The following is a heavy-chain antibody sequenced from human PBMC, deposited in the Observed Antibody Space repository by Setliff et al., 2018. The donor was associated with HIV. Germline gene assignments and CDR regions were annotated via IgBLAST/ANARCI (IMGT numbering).Heavy chain of an antibody. J-gene: IGHJ6*03. CDR1: GFNFNTYW. Sequence: PGGSLRLSCRASGFNFNTYWMSWVRQSPGKGLEFVANINRDGRETNHMDSVKGRFTISRDNAKNSLYLQMNSLRAEDTAVYYCARGSRGYSYAYYYYYMDVWGKGTTVTVSS. CDR3: ARGSRGYSYAYYYYYMDV. V-gene: IGHV3-7*03. D-gene: IGHD5-18*01. CDR2: INRDGRET.